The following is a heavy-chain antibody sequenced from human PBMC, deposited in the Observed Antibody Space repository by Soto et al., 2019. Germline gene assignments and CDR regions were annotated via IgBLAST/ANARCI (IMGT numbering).Heavy chain of an antibody. Sequence: GGSLRLSCAASGFTVSSNYMSWVRQAPGKGLEWVSVIYSGGSTYYADSVKGRFTISRDNSKNTLYLHMTNLRAEDTAVYYCAKDGNWLDVYFDVWGQGTPVTVSS. CDR1: GFTVSSNY. V-gene: IGHV3-53*01. J-gene: IGHJ4*02. CDR2: IYSGGST. D-gene: IGHD6-19*01. CDR3: AKDGNWLDVYFDV.